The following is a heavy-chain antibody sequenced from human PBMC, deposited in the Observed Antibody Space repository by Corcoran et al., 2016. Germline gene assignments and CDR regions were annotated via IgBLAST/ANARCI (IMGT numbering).Heavy chain of an antibody. CDR1: GYTFTNYW. CDR2: IYPGDSDT. D-gene: IGHD3-22*01. V-gene: IGHV5-51*01. J-gene: IGHJ6*02. CDR3: ARGADAYNSWRYGRDV. Sequence: EVQLVQSGAEVKKPGESLKISCKGSGYTFTNYWIGWVRQMSGKGLEWMGIIYPGDSDTRYSPSFQGQVTISADKSIRTAYVQWSSLKASDTAMYYCARGADAYNSWRYGRDVWGQGTTVTVSS.